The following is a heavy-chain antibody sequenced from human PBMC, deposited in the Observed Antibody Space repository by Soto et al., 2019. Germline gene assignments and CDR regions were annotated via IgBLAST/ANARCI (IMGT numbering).Heavy chain of an antibody. V-gene: IGHV3-33*01. J-gene: IGHJ1*01. CDR2: IWYDGSNK. D-gene: IGHD2-21*02. Sequence: QVQLVESGGGVVQPGRSLRLSCAASGFTFSSYGMHWVRQAPGKGLEWVAVIWYDGSNKYYADSVKGRFTISRDNSKNTLYLQMNSLRAEDTAVYYCAREGLSYCGGDCYSRYFQHWGKGTLVTVSS. CDR1: GFTFSSYG. CDR3: AREGLSYCGGDCYSRYFQH.